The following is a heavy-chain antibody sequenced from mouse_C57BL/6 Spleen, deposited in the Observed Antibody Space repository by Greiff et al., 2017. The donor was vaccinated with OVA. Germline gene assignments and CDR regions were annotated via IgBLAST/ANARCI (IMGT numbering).Heavy chain of an antibody. J-gene: IGHJ4*01. CDR3: ARSMMVTTCHYYAMDY. D-gene: IGHD2-3*01. Sequence: QVQLQQPGTELVKPGASVKLSCKASGYTFTSYWMPWVQQTPGQGLEWIGNINPSNGGTNYNEKFKSKATLTVDKSSSTAYMQLSSLTSEDSAVYYCARSMMVTTCHYYAMDYWGQGTSVTVSS. V-gene: IGHV1-53*01. CDR1: GYTFTSYW. CDR2: INPSNGGT.